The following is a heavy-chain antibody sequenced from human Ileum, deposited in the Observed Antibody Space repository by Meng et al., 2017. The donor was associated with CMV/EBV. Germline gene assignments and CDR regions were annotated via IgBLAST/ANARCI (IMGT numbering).Heavy chain of an antibody. J-gene: IGHJ2*01. Sequence: QVQLQESGPGLVTPSQTLSLTCTVSGGSISSGDYWWSWIRQPPGMGLEWIGYISYSGSTYYNPSLRSRVTVSVDTSNNQFSLDLRSGTAADTAVYYCARAVAGWYFDLWGRGTLVTVSS. V-gene: IGHV4-30-4*08. CDR1: GGSISSGDYW. D-gene: IGHD3-10*01. CDR3: ARAVAGWYFDL. CDR2: ISYSGST.